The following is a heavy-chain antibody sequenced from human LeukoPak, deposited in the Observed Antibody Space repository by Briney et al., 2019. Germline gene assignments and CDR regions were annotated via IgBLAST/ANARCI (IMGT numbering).Heavy chain of an antibody. CDR1: GFTFNNYA. V-gene: IGHV3-23*01. CDR2: ISGSGGST. Sequence: GGSLRLSCAASGFTFNNYAMSWVRQAPGKGLEWVSAISGSGGSTYYADSVKGRFTISRDNSKNTLYLQMNSLRAEDTAVYYCAKGLREGYYFDYWGQGTLVTVSS. J-gene: IGHJ4*02. CDR3: AKGLREGYYFDY. D-gene: IGHD4-17*01.